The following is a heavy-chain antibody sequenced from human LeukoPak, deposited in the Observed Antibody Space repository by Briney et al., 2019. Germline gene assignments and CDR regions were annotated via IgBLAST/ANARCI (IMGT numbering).Heavy chain of an antibody. CDR2: ISSSGSTI. D-gene: IGHD3-22*01. V-gene: IGHV3-48*03. J-gene: IGHJ1*01. CDR3: ATSRGYFFRWFQH. Sequence: GGSLRLSCAASGFTFSSYEMNWVRQAPGKGLEWVSYISSSGSTIYYADSVKGRFTISRDSAKSSLYLQMNSLRADDTAVYYCATSRGYFFRWFQHWGQGTLVTVSS. CDR1: GFTFSSYE.